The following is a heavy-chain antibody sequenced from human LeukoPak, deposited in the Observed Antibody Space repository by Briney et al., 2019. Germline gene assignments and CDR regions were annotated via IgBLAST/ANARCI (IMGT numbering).Heavy chain of an antibody. V-gene: IGHV4-59*01. D-gene: IGHD1-26*01. Sequence: SETLSLTCTVSGGSISSYYWSWIRQPPGKGLEWIGYIYYSASTNYNPSLKRRVTISADTSKTQFSLKLSSVTAADPAVYHCARARRGSYYYYYGMDVWGQGTTVTVSS. J-gene: IGHJ6*02. CDR2: IYYSAST. CDR1: GGSISSYY. CDR3: ARARRGSYYYYYGMDV.